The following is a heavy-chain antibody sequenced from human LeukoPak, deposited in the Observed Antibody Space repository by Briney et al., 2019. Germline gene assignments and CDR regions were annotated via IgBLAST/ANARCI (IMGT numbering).Heavy chain of an antibody. V-gene: IGHV1-2*02. Sequence: GSVKVSCKASGYTFTGNYLHWVRQAPGRGLEWMGGINPNSGGTNYAQKFQGRVRLTRDKSLRTAYMEMSRLRPDDTAVYYCARGDDVLTGNRDWFVPWGEGTLLSVFS. CDR1: GYTFTGNY. CDR3: ARGDDVLTGNRDWFVP. J-gene: IGHJ5*02. CDR2: INPNSGGT. D-gene: IGHD3-9*01.